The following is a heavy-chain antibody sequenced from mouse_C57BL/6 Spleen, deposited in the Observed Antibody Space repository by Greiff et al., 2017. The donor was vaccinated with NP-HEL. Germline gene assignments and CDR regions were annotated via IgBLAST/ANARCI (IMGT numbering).Heavy chain of an antibody. CDR3: ARGAATYYCNSGAMDY. Sequence: QVQLKQSGPELVKPGASVKISCKASGYAFSSSWMNWVKQRPGKGLEWIGRIYPGDGDTNYNGKFKGKATLTADKSSSTAYMQHSSLTSEDSAVYFWARGAATYYCNSGAMDYWGQGTSVTVSS. CDR2: IYPGDGDT. D-gene: IGHD2-10*01. CDR1: GYAFSSSW. J-gene: IGHJ4*01. V-gene: IGHV1-82*01.